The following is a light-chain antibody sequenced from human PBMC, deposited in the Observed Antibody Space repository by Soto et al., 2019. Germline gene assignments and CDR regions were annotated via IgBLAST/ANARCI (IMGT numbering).Light chain of an antibody. Sequence: IVLTQSPGTLSLSPGERATLSCRASQSVSSSHLAWYQQKPGQAPSLLIYGVSRRATGTPERFSGSGSGTDFTLIISRLEPEDFAVYYCQQYDSSPRTFGQGTKVDIK. CDR1: QSVSSSH. CDR3: QQYDSSPRT. CDR2: GVS. J-gene: IGKJ1*01. V-gene: IGKV3-20*01.